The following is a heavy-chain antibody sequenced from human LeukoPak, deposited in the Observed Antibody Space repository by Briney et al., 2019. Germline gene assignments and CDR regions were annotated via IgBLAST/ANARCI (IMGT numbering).Heavy chain of an antibody. J-gene: IGHJ4*02. V-gene: IGHV3-23*01. CDR1: GFTFSSSA. Sequence: GGSLRLSCAASGFTFSSSAMSWVRQAPGKGLEWVSVISNNGGYTYYADSVQGRFTISRDNSKSTLCLQMNSLRAEDTAVYYCAKQLGYCSDGSCYFPYWGQGTLVTVSS. D-gene: IGHD2-15*01. CDR2: ISNNGGYT. CDR3: AKQLGYCSDGSCYFPY.